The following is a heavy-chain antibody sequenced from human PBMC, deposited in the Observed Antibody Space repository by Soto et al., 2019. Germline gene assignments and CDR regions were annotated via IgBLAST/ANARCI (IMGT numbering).Heavy chain of an antibody. V-gene: IGHV3-15*01. D-gene: IGHD3-10*01. CDR1: GFNFRGAW. CDR2: IKSKGDGEST. CDR3: TSDVHEYGSGEFDF. J-gene: IGHJ4*02. Sequence: EVQLVESGGGQVKPEESLRLSCVGSGFNFRGAWMSWVRQAPGKGLEWAGRIKSKGDGESTEYPASVKGRFSNSSDDSKNTVYLQVNSLKFEDTGVYYCTSDVHEYGSGEFDFWGQGTLVTVSS.